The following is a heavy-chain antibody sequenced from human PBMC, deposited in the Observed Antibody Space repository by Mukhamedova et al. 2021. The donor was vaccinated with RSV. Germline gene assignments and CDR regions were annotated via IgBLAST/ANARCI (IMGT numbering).Heavy chain of an antibody. J-gene: IGHJ6*02. V-gene: IGHV3-66*02. CDR3: ARVRTVTTNYGMDV. CDR2: IYSGGST. D-gene: IGHD4-17*01. Sequence: GKGLGWVSVIYSGGSTYYADSVKGRFTISRDNFKNTLYLHMNSLRAEDTAVYYCARVRTVTTNYGMDVWGQGTTVTVSS.